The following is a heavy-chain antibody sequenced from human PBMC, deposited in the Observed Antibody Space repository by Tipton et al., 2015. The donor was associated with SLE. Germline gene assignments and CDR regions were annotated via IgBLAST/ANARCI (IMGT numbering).Heavy chain of an antibody. CDR1: GFTFSSYA. V-gene: IGHV3-23*01. D-gene: IGHD6-19*01. J-gene: IGHJ4*02. Sequence: GSLRLSCAASGFTFSSYAMSWVRQAPGKGLEWVSGISGSGGSTYYADSVKGRFTISRDNTKNSLYLQMNSLRAEDTAVYYCARDGVAVPGPYFEYWGQGTLVTVSS. CDR3: ARDGVAVPGPYFEY. CDR2: ISGSGGST.